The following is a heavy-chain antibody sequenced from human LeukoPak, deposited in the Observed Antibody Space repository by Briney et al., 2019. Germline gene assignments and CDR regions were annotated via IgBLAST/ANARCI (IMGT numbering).Heavy chain of an antibody. D-gene: IGHD3-10*01. Sequence: ASVKVSCKASGYTFTSYGISWVRQAPGQGLEWMGWISAYNGNTNYAQKFQGRVTMTEVTSTDTAYMELSSLRSEDTAVYYCATERAYYYGSGSYPRFDYWGQGTLVTVSS. CDR3: ATERAYYYGSGSYPRFDY. CDR2: ISAYNGNT. CDR1: GYTFTSYG. J-gene: IGHJ4*02. V-gene: IGHV1-18*01.